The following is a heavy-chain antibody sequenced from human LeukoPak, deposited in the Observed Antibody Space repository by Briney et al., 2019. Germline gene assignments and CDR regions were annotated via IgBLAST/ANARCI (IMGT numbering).Heavy chain of an antibody. CDR2: ISSSSSYI. CDR3: ARVVGSSSSWVDY. D-gene: IGHD6-13*01. Sequence: GGSLRLSCAASGFTFSSYAMSWVRQAPGKGLEWVSSISSSSSYIYYADSVKGRFTISRDNAKNSLYLQMNSLRAEDTAVYYCARVVGSSSSWVDYWGQGTLVTVSS. V-gene: IGHV3-21*01. CDR1: GFTFSSYA. J-gene: IGHJ4*02.